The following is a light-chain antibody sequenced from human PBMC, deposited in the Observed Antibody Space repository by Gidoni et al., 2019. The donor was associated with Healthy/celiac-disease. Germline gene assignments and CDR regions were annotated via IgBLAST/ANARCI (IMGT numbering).Light chain of an antibody. Sequence: QSVLTQPPSVSGAPGPRVTISCTGSSSNIGAGYDVHWYQQLPGTAPKLLIYGNSNRPSGVPDRFSGSTSGTSASLAITGLQAEDDADYYCQSYDSSLSGYVFGTGTKVTVL. CDR3: QSYDSSLSGYV. J-gene: IGLJ1*01. CDR1: SSNIGAGYD. CDR2: GNS. V-gene: IGLV1-40*01.